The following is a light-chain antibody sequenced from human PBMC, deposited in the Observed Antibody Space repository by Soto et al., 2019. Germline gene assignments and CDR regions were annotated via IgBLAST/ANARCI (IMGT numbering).Light chain of an antibody. CDR3: QQYYSTPQT. CDR1: QSVLYSSNNKTY. V-gene: IGKV4-1*01. J-gene: IGKJ2*01. Sequence: DIVMTRSPDSLAVSLGERATINCKSSQSVLYSSNNKTYLAWYQQKPGQPPKLLIYWASTRESGVPDRFSGSGSGTDFTLTTSSLQAEDVAVYYCQQYYSTPQTFGQGTKLEIK. CDR2: WAS.